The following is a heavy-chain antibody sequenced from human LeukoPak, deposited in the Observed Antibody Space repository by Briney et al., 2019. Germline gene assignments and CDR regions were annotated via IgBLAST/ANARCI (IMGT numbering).Heavy chain of an antibody. CDR2: ISGSGGST. J-gene: IGHJ4*02. Sequence: PGGSLRLSCAASGFTFSSYGMSWVRQAPGKGLEWVSAISGSGGSTYYADSVKGRFTISRDNSKNTLYLQMNSLRAEDTAVYYCAKRYYYGSGSYYGTYTTGPFDYWGQGTLVTVSS. CDR3: AKRYYYGSGSYYGTYTTGPFDY. V-gene: IGHV3-23*01. D-gene: IGHD3-10*01. CDR1: GFTFSSYG.